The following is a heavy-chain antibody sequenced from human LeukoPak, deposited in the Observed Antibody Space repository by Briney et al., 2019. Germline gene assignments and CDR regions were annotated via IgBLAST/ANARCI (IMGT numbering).Heavy chain of an antibody. CDR3: ARPNLYSTSLDAFDI. D-gene: IGHD2-8*01. J-gene: IGHJ3*02. Sequence: QAGGSLRLSCAASGFTFRSYVMHWVRQAPGKGLVWGSRINGDGSSTSYADSVKGRFTISRDNTKNSLYLQVNSLRAEDTAVYYCARPNLYSTSLDAFDIWGQGTMVTVSS. V-gene: IGHV3-74*01. CDR1: GFTFRSYV. CDR2: INGDGSST.